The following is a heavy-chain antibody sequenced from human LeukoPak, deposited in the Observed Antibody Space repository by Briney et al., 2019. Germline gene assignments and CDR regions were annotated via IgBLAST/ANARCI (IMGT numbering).Heavy chain of an antibody. CDR1: GFTFSTYA. J-gene: IGHJ6*02. CDR2: ISGSGRNT. Sequence: GGSLRLSCVVSGFTFSTYAMSWVRQAPGKGLEWVAFISGSGRNTYYADSVKGRFTISRDNFRNTLSLQMNSLRAEDTAVYYCAKDRTLFTSPMRLSPRPMDVWGQGTTVTVSS. V-gene: IGHV3-23*01. D-gene: IGHD3-9*01. CDR3: AKDRTLFTSPMRLSPRPMDV.